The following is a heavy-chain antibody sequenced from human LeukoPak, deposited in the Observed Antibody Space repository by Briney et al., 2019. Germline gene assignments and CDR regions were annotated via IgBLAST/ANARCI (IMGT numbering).Heavy chain of an antibody. J-gene: IGHJ4*02. D-gene: IGHD3-22*01. CDR2: ISWNSGSI. V-gene: IGHV3-9*01. CDR1: GFTFDDYA. CDR3: AKVNTMIVVVAPFDY. Sequence: SLRLSCAASGFTFDDYAIHWVRQGPGKGLGWVSGISWNSGSIVYADSVKGRFTISRDNAKNSLYLQMNSLRAEDTAFYYCAKVNTMIVVVAPFDYWGQGTLVTVSS.